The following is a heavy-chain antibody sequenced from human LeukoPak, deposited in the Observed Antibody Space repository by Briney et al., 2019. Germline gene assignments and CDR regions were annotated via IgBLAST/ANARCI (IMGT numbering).Heavy chain of an antibody. CDR1: GGSISSGSYY. CDR3: AGDRSYGGKSQT. Sequence: NPSETLSLTCTVSGGSISSGSYYWSWIRQPAGKGLEWIGRIYTSGNTNYNPSLKSRVTISVDTSKNQFSLKLSSVTAADTAVYYCAGDRSYGGKSQTWGQGTLVTVSS. D-gene: IGHD4-23*01. CDR2: IYTSGNT. J-gene: IGHJ4*02. V-gene: IGHV4-61*02.